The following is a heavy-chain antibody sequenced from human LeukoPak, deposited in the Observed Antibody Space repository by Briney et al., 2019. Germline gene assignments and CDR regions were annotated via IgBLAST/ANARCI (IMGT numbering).Heavy chain of an antibody. Sequence: SETLSLTCTVSGGSISSYYWSWIRQPPGKGLEWIGYIYYSGSTNYNPSLKSRVTISVDTSKNQFSLKLSSVTAADTAVYYCARHVGYCSSTSCYLLPRFDYWGQGTLVTVSS. CDR2: IYYSGST. CDR3: ARHVGYCSSTSCYLLPRFDY. J-gene: IGHJ4*02. D-gene: IGHD2-2*01. V-gene: IGHV4-59*08. CDR1: GGSISSYY.